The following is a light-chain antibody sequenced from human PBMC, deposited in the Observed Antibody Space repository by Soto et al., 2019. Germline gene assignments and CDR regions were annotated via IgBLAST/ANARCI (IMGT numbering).Light chain of an antibody. CDR3: QQYDNLPYT. CDR1: QDISNY. J-gene: IGKJ2*01. CDR2: DAS. V-gene: IGKV1-33*01. Sequence: DIQMTQSPSSLSASVGDRVTITCQARQDISNYLNWYQQKPGKAPKLLIYDASNLETGVPSRFSGSGSGTDLTFTISSLQPEDIATYYCQQYDNLPYTFGQGTKLEIK.